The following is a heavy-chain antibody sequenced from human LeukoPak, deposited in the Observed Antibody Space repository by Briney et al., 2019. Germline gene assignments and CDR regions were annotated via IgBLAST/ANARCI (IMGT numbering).Heavy chain of an antibody. Sequence: PSETLSLTCTVSGGSISSYYWSWIRQPPGRGLEWIGYIYYSGGTNYNPSLKSRVTISVDTSKNQFSLKLSSVTAADTAVYYCARSEENYGGTDAFDIWGQGTMVTVSS. CDR1: GGSISSYY. CDR2: IYYSGGT. D-gene: IGHD4-23*01. J-gene: IGHJ3*02. V-gene: IGHV4-59*01. CDR3: ARSEENYGGTDAFDI.